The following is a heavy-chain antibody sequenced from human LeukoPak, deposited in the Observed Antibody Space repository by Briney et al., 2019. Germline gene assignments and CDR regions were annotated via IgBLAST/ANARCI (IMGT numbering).Heavy chain of an antibody. D-gene: IGHD2-2*01. CDR3: ARVAVVVPAALRPHYDY. Sequence: SETLSLTCTVSGGSISSYYWSWIRQPPGKGLEWIGYIYYSGSTNYNPSLKSRVTISVDTSKNQFSLKLSSVTAADTAVFYCARVAVVVPAALRPHYDYWGQGTLVTVSS. V-gene: IGHV4-59*01. CDR1: GGSISSYY. CDR2: IYYSGST. J-gene: IGHJ4*02.